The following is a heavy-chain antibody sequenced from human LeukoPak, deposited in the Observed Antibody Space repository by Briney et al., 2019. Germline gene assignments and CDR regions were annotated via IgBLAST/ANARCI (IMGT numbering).Heavy chain of an antibody. CDR2: INQDGSEK. D-gene: IGHD3-22*01. Sequence: PGGSLRLYCAVSGFTFSTYWMTWVRQAPGKGLEWVANINQDGSEKYFVDSVKGRFTISRDNAQNSLYLQMSSLRAEDTAVYYCARVGSYYDSDYWGQGTLVTVSS. CDR1: GFTFSTYW. J-gene: IGHJ4*02. V-gene: IGHV3-7*01. CDR3: ARVGSYYDSDY.